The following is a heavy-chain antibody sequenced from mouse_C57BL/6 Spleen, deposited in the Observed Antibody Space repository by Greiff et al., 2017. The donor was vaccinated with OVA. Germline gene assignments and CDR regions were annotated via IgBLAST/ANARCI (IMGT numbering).Heavy chain of an antibody. Sequence: EVQRVESGPGLVKPSQSLSLTCSVTGYSITSGYYWNWIRQFPGNKLEWMGYISYDGSNNYNPSLKNRISITRDTSKNQFFLKLNSVTTEDTATYYCASLTSYWYFDVWGTGTTVTVSS. CDR3: ASLTSYWYFDV. J-gene: IGHJ1*03. D-gene: IGHD4-1*01. CDR2: ISYDGSN. CDR1: GYSITSGYY. V-gene: IGHV3-6*01.